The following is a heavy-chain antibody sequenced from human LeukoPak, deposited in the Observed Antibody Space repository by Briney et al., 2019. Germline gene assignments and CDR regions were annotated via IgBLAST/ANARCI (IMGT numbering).Heavy chain of an antibody. V-gene: IGHV1-2*02. D-gene: IGHD2-21*02. CDR1: GYTFTSYY. Sequence: ASVKVSCKASGYTFTSYYLHWVRQAPGQGLEWMGWVNVNSGGTNHAQKFQDRVTMSRDTSINTAYMELSRLRSDDTAVYYCARDCGADCYSSPDPFDSWGQGTPVTVSS. CDR2: VNVNSGGT. J-gene: IGHJ4*02. CDR3: ARDCGADCYSSPDPFDS.